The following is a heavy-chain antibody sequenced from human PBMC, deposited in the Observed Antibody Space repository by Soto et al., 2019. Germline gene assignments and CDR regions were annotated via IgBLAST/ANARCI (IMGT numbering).Heavy chain of an antibody. CDR3: ASAGGLGAVAADY. D-gene: IGHD6-19*01. CDR1: GGSISSGGYS. CDR2: IYHSGST. Sequence: QLQLQESGSGLVKRSQTLSLTCAVSGGSISSGGYSWSWIRQPPGKGLEWIGYIYHSGSTYYNPSLKSRVTISVDRSKNQFSLKLSSLTAADTAVYYCASAGGLGAVAADYWGQGTLVTVSS. J-gene: IGHJ4*02. V-gene: IGHV4-30-2*01.